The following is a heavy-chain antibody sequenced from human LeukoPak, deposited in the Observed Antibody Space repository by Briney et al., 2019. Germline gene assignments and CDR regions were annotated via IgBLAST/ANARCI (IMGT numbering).Heavy chain of an antibody. CDR2: FDPEDGET. D-gene: IGHD2-15*01. J-gene: IGHJ4*02. V-gene: IGHV1-24*01. Sequence: ASVKVSCKVSGYTLTESSMHWVRQAPGKGLEWMGGFDPEDGETIYALKFQGRVTMTEDTSTDTAYMELSSLRSEDTAVYYCATVQSPLLQLDYWGQGTLVTVSS. CDR1: GYTLTESS. CDR3: ATVQSPLLQLDY.